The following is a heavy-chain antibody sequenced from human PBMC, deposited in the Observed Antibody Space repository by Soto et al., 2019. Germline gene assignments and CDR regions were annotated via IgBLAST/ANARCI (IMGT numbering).Heavy chain of an antibody. D-gene: IGHD6-19*01. J-gene: IGHJ4*02. Sequence: ASVKASCKASGHTFSGHYMHWIRQAPGQGPEWLGWINANSGDTDRAPKFQDRLTMTRDTSISTAYMELSRLRSDDTAVYYCARGGALDGTSPPFNHWGQGTLVTVSS. CDR2: INANSGDT. CDR1: GHTFSGHY. CDR3: ARGGALDGTSPPFNH. V-gene: IGHV1-2*02.